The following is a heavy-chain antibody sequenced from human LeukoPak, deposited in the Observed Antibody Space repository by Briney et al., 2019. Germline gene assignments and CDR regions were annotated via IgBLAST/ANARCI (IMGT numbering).Heavy chain of an antibody. CDR3: ARESGWESSGWLVDY. CDR2: ISYDGSNK. CDR1: GFTFSSYA. Sequence: PGGSLRLSCAASGFTFSSYAMHWVRQAPGKGLEWVAVISYDGSNKYYVDSVKGRFTISRDNSKNTLYLQMNSLRAEDTAVYYCARESGWESSGWLVDYWGQGTLVTVSS. V-gene: IGHV3-30-3*01. D-gene: IGHD6-19*01. J-gene: IGHJ4*02.